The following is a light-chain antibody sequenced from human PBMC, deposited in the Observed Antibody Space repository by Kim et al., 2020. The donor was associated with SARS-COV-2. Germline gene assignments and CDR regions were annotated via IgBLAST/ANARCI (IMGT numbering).Light chain of an antibody. CDR3: QVWDSSSDHRV. J-gene: IGLJ3*02. V-gene: IGLV3-21*04. CDR2: YDS. CDR1: NIRSKS. Sequence: APVKRAGMTGGGKNIRSKSVNWYQQKPGQAPVLIIYYDSDRPSGIPERFSGSNSGHTATLTISRVEAGDEADYYCQVWDSSSDHRVFGGGTQLTVL.